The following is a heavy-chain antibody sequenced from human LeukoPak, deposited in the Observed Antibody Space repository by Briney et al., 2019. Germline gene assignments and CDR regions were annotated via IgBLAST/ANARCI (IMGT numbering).Heavy chain of an antibody. Sequence: ASVKVSCKASGYTFTSYGISWVRQAPGQGLEWMGWISAYNGNTNYAQKLQGRVTMTTDTSTSTAYMELRSLRAEDTALYYCAKKYGVTVYGSGLNYFDYWGQGTLVTVSS. CDR1: GYTFTSYG. CDR2: ISAYNGNT. CDR3: AKKYGVTVYGSGLNYFDY. V-gene: IGHV1-18*01. J-gene: IGHJ4*02. D-gene: IGHD6-19*01.